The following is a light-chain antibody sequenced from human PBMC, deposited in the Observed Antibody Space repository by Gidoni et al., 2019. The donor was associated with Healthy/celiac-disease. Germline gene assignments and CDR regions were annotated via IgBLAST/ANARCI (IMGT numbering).Light chain of an antibody. Sequence: ETVFAQSIAHLSLSPGETATHCCRASQSASSYLAWYQQTPGQAPRLILYDASNQATGIPTRFSGSGSGTYFTLTISSLEPEDSAVYYCQRRSNWPPLTFGGGTKVEIK. CDR2: DAS. CDR1: QSASSY. CDR3: QRRSNWPPLT. V-gene: IGKV3-11*01. J-gene: IGKJ4*01.